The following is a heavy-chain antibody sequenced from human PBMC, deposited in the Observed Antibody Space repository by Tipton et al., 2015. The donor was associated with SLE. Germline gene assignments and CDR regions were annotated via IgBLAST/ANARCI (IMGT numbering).Heavy chain of an antibody. V-gene: IGHV4-59*01. CDR1: SGSISSYH. CDR2: IYYSGNI. D-gene: IGHD7-27*01. Sequence: TLSLTCTVSSGSISSYHWSWIRQPPGKGLEWIGYIYYSGNINHNPSLESRVTISLDTSKNQFSLKLNSVTAADTAVYYCARGGRWGSVANFDNWGQGTLVTVSS. CDR3: ARGGRWGSVANFDN. J-gene: IGHJ4*02.